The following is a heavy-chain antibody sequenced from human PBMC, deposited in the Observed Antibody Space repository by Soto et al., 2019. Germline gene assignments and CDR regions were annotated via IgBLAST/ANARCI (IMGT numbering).Heavy chain of an antibody. V-gene: IGHV3-21*01. CDR3: ARDQEGGMDV. CDR2: ITTSTTYT. CDR1: GFNFRTYS. J-gene: IGHJ6*02. Sequence: GGSLRLSCAASGFNFRTYSMNWVRQAPGKGLECVSSITTSTTYTFYADSVKGRFTISRDDAKNSLYLQMNSLRAEDTAVYYCARDQEGGMDVWGPGTKVTVSS.